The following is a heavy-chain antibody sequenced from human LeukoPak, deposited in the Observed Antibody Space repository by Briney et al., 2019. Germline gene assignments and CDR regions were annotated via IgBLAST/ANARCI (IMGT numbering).Heavy chain of an antibody. Sequence: PSETLSLTCAVNGGAFSGYYWTWIRQPPGKGLEWIGDINHSGDTNYNPSLKSRVTISVDTSKNQFSLKLSSVTAADTAVYYCASLPSAVAGVDYWGQGTLVTVSS. CDR2: INHSGDT. CDR3: ASLPSAVAGVDY. CDR1: GGAFSGYY. V-gene: IGHV4-34*01. J-gene: IGHJ4*02. D-gene: IGHD6-19*01.